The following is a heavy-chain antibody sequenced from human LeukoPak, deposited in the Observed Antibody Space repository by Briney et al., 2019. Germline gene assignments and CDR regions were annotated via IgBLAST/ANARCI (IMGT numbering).Heavy chain of an antibody. CDR2: ISGSGGST. D-gene: IGHD4-23*01. J-gene: IGHJ4*02. V-gene: IGHV3-23*01. Sequence: GGSLRLPCAASGFTFSSYAMSWVRQAPGKGLEWVSGISGSGGSTYYAESVKGRFTISRDNSKNSLYLQMNSLRVDDTAVYYCARDRGYSTFDYWGQGTLVTVSS. CDR3: ARDRGYSTFDY. CDR1: GFTFSSYA.